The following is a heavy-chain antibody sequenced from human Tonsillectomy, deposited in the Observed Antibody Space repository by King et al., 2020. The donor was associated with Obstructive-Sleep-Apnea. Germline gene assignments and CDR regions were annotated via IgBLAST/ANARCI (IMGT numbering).Heavy chain of an antibody. Sequence: VQLVESGAEVKKPGSSVKVSCKASGGTFSGHAISWVRQAPGQGLEWIGRIIPILDKTNYAQKFQGRVTITADKSTSTAYLELSSLRSEDTAVYSCARGGSMVRGSQNYNYYGMDVWGQGTTVTVSS. D-gene: IGHD3-10*01. CDR3: ARGGSMVRGSQNYNYYGMDV. CDR2: IIPILDKT. J-gene: IGHJ6*02. V-gene: IGHV1-69*09. CDR1: GGTFSGHA.